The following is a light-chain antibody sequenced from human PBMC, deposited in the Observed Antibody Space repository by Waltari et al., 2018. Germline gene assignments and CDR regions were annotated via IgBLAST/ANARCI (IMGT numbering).Light chain of an antibody. J-gene: IGKJ1*01. V-gene: IGKV1-5*01. CDR1: QSIGSW. CDR3: QQYNSDSQN. CDR2: DAS. Sequence: DIQMTQSPSTLSASVGDRVTITCRASQSIGSWLAWYQQKPGKAPKLLIYDASSLERGVPSRFSGSGSGTEFTLTISSLQPDDFATYYCQQYNSDSQNFGQGTKVEIK.